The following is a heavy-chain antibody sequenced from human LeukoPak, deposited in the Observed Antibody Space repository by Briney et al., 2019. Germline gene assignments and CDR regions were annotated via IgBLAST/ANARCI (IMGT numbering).Heavy chain of an antibody. J-gene: IGHJ4*02. CDR1: GYSFTSNW. V-gene: IGHV5-10-1*01. D-gene: IGHD2-2*01. CDR2: IDPSDSYT. Sequence: GESLQISCKGSGYSFTSNWISWVRQMPGKGLEWMGRIDPSDSYTNFRPSFQGHVSTSADKSISTAYLQWSSLKASDTAINYCARHRGYCSTSSCQEFDYWGQGTLVTVSS. CDR3: ARHRGYCSTSSCQEFDY.